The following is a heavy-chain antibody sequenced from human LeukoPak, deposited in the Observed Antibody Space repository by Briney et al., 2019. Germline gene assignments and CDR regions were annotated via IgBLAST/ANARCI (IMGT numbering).Heavy chain of an antibody. CDR3: TTDQQRYCSSTSCSPPYDY. D-gene: IGHD2-2*01. CDR1: GFTFSSYE. J-gene: IGHJ4*02. CDR2: ISSSGSTI. V-gene: IGHV3-48*03. Sequence: GGSQRLSCAASGFTFSSYEMNWVRQAPGKGLEWVSYISSSGSTIYYADSVKGRFTISRDNAKNSLYLQMNSLRAEDTAVYYCTTDQQRYCSSTSCSPPYDYWGQGTLVTVSS.